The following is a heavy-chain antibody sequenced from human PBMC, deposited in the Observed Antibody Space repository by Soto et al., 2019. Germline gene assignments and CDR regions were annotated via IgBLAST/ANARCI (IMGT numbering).Heavy chain of an antibody. J-gene: IGHJ4*02. V-gene: IGHV4-59*01. CDR1: GGSISGFY. CDR3: ARGGSSADH. Sequence: PSETLSLTCTVSGGSISGFYWSWIRQPPGKGLEWIGYIYYSGTTNYNPSLKSRGTISVDTSKNQFSLKLSSVTAADAAVYYCARGGSSADHWGQGTLVTV. CDR2: IYYSGTT. D-gene: IGHD6-6*01.